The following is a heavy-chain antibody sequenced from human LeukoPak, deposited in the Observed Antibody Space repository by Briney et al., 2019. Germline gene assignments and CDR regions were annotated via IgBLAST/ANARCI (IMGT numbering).Heavy chain of an antibody. Sequence: SVKVSCKASGGTFSSYAISWVRQAPGQGLEWMGRIIPIFGTANYAQKFQGRVTITTDESTSTAYMALSSLRSEDTAVYYCARGVSDFWSGYYPYYFDYWGQGTLVTVSS. J-gene: IGHJ4*02. D-gene: IGHD3-3*01. CDR1: GGTFSSYA. V-gene: IGHV1-69*05. CDR2: IIPIFGTA. CDR3: ARGVSDFWSGYYPYYFDY.